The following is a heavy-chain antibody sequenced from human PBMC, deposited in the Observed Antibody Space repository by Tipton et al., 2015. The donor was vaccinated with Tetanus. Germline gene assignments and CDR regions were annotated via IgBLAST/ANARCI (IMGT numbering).Heavy chain of an antibody. CDR2: ISYDRSNK. V-gene: IGHV3-30-3*01. CDR1: GFTFSSYA. D-gene: IGHD3-10*01. J-gene: IGHJ4*02. CDR3: ARDKNYYGSGSPSGLIDY. Sequence: RSLRLSCAASGFTFSSYAMHWVRQAPGKGLEWVAVISYDRSNKYYADSVKGRFTISRDNSKNTLYLQMNSLRAEDTAVYYCARDKNYYGSGSPSGLIDYWGQGTLVTVSS.